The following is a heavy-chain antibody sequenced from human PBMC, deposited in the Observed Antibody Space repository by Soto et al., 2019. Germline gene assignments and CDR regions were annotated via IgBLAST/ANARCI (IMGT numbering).Heavy chain of an antibody. D-gene: IGHD1-26*01. J-gene: IGHJ4*02. CDR2: ISYDGSNK. V-gene: IGHV3-30*18. Sequence: PGGSLRLSCAASGFTFSSYGMHWVRQAPGKGLEWVAVISYDGSNKYYADSVKGRFTISRDNSKNTLYLQMNSLRAEDTAVYYCAKGYDKWELNTSYFDYWGQGTLVTVSS. CDR1: GFTFSSYG. CDR3: AKGYDKWELNTSYFDY.